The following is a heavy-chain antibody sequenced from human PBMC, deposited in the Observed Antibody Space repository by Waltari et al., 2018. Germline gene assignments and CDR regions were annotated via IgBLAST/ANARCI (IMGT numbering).Heavy chain of an antibody. Sequence: EVQLVESGGGFVQPGGSLKLSCAASGFTFSGSAMHWVRQASGKGLEWVGRIRSKANSYATAYAASVKGRFTISRDDSKNTAYLQMNSLKTEDTAVYYCATGIAVAGAFDIWGQGTMVTVSS. CDR1: GFTFSGSA. D-gene: IGHD6-19*01. CDR3: ATGIAVAGAFDI. V-gene: IGHV3-73*01. CDR2: IRSKANSYAT. J-gene: IGHJ3*02.